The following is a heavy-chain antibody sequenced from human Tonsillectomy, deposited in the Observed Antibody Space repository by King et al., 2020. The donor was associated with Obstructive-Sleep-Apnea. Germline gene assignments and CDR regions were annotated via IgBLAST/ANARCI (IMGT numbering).Heavy chain of an antibody. D-gene: IGHD3-10*01. CDR3: AKDIRTYYSSGSYFDC. CDR1: GFTFDDYA. J-gene: IGHJ4*02. Sequence: VQLVESGGGLVQPGRSLRLSCATSGFTFDDYAMHWVRQAPGKGLEWVSGISWNSGSIGYVDSVKGRFTISRDNAKNSLYLQRNSLRAEDTALYYCAKDIRTYYSSGSYFDCWGQGTLVTVSS. CDR2: ISWNSGSI. V-gene: IGHV3-9*01.